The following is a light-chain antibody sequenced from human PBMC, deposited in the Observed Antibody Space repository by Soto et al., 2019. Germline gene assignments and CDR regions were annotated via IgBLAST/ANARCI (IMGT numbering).Light chain of an antibody. V-gene: IGKV1-8*01. CDR2: AAS. CDR3: QQYYSYPRT. Sequence: AIRMTQSPSSFSASTGDRVTITCRASQGISSYLAWYQQKPGKXHKXXIYAASTLQSGVPSRFSGSGSGTDFTLTISCLQSEDFETYYCQQYYSYPRTFGQGTKVDIK. CDR1: QGISSY. J-gene: IGKJ1*01.